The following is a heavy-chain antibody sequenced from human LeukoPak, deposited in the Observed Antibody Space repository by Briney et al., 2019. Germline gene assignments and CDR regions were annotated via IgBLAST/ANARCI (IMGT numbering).Heavy chain of an antibody. D-gene: IGHD2-15*01. Sequence: GGSLRLSCAASGFTFSTYAMSWVRQAPGKGLEWVSVIYSGGSTYYADSVKGRFTISRDNSKNTLYLQMNSLRAEDTAVYYCARDLGYEGAFDFWGQGTMVTVSS. V-gene: IGHV3-66*01. CDR1: GFTFSTYA. CDR3: ARDLGYEGAFDF. CDR2: IYSGGST. J-gene: IGHJ3*01.